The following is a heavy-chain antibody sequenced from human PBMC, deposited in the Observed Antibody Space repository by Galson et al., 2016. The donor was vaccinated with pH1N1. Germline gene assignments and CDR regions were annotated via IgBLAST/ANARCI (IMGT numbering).Heavy chain of an antibody. CDR2: IIGIFGIP. CDR1: GGTFSSYA. Sequence: SVKVSCKASGGTFSSYAINWVRQAPGQGLEWMGGIIGIFGIPKYAQNFQGRVTITADESTRTAYMELSSLRSDDTAVYYRARGTGQYYYYYYMDVWDTGTTVNVSS. D-gene: IGHD3/OR15-3a*01. CDR3: ARGTGQYYYYYYMDV. V-gene: IGHV1-69*13. J-gene: IGHJ6*03.